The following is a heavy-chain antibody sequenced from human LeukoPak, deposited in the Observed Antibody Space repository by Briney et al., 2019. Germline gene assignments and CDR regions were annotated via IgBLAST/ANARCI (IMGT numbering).Heavy chain of an antibody. CDR1: GFTFSDYY. CDR3: ARGGDYHAFDI. D-gene: IGHD4-17*01. Sequence: GGSLRLSCAASGFTFSDYYMTWVRQAPGKGLEWVSVLYSGGDTYYADSVKGRFTISRDNSKNTLYLQLNTLRAEDTAVYYCARGGDYHAFDIWGQGTMVTVSS. CDR2: LYSGGDT. V-gene: IGHV3-53*01. J-gene: IGHJ3*02.